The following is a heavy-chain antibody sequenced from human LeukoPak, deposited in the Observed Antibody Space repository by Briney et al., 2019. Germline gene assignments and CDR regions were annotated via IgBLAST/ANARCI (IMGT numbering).Heavy chain of an antibody. CDR1: GGSISSYY. CDR3: ARYANLEGYSYGP. V-gene: IGHV4-34*01. J-gene: IGHJ5*02. Sequence: SETLSLTCTVSGGSISSYYWSWIRQPPGKGLEWIGEINHSGSTNYNPSLKSRVTISVDTSKNQFSLKLSSVTAADTAVYYCARYANLEGYSYGPWGQGTLVTVSS. CDR2: INHSGST. D-gene: IGHD5-18*01.